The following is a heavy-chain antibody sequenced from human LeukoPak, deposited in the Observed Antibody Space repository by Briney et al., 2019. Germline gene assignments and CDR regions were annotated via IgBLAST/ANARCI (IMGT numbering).Heavy chain of an antibody. CDR2: ISNDGSNK. CDR1: GFTFSSYG. V-gene: IGHV3-30*18. Sequence: GGSLRLSCAASGFTFSSYGMHWVRQAPGKGLEWVAVISNDGSNKYYADSVKGRFTISRDNSKNTVYLQMNSLRAEDTAVYYCAKVVSSGWYAVDYWGQGTLVTVSS. J-gene: IGHJ4*02. CDR3: AKVVSSGWYAVDY. D-gene: IGHD6-19*01.